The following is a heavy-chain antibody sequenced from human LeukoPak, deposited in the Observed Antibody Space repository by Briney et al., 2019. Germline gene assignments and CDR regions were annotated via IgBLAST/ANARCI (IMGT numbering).Heavy chain of an antibody. CDR1: GFTFTTYS. J-gene: IGHJ4*02. CDR3: ARDPNYYDPSHY. V-gene: IGHV3-48*04. Sequence: PGGSLRLSCVASGFTFTTYSMNWVRQAPGKGLEWVSYISSSGSTTYYDYADSVKGRFTISRDNAKNSLYLQMNSLRAEDTAVYYCARDPNYYDPSHYWGQGTLVTVSS. D-gene: IGHD3-22*01. CDR2: ISSSGSTT.